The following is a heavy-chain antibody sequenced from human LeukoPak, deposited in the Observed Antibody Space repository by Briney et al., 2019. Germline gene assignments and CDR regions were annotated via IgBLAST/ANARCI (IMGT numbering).Heavy chain of an antibody. V-gene: IGHV1-69*05. CDR2: IIPIFGTA. Sequence: SVKVSCKASGGTFSSYAISWVRQAPGQGLEWMGGIIPIFGTASYAQKFQGRVTMTRDTSTSTVYMELSSLRSEDTAVYYCARGLSYFDYWGQGTLVTVSS. CDR3: ARGLSYFDY. CDR1: GGTFSSYA. J-gene: IGHJ4*02.